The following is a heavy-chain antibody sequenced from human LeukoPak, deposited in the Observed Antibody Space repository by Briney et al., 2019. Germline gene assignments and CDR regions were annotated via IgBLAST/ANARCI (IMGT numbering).Heavy chain of an antibody. J-gene: IGHJ6*02. Sequence: PGGSLRLSCAASGFTFSSYAMHWVRQAPGKGLEYVSAISSNGGSTYYANSVKGRFTISRDNSKNTLCLQMGSLRAEDMAVYYCARAWVDTAMVRSMDVWGQGTTVTVSS. CDR1: GFTFSSYA. CDR2: ISSNGGST. D-gene: IGHD5-18*01. V-gene: IGHV3-64*01. CDR3: ARAWVDTAMVRSMDV.